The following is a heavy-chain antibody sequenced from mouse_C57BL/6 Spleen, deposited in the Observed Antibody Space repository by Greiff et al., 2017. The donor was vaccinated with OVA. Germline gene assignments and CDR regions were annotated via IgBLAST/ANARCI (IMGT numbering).Heavy chain of an antibody. V-gene: IGHV1-15*01. Sequence: QVQLQQSGAELVRPGASVTLSCKASGYTFTDYEMHWVKQTPVHGLEWIGAIDTETGGTAYNQKFKGKAILTADKSSSTAYMELRSLTSEDSAVYYCTPHDYDWFAYWGQGTLVTVSA. CDR1: GYTFTDYE. CDR3: TPHDYDWFAY. CDR2: IDTETGGT. D-gene: IGHD2-4*01. J-gene: IGHJ3*01.